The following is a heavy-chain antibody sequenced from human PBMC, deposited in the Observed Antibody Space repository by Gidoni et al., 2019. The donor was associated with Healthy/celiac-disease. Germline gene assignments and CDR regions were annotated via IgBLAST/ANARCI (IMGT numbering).Heavy chain of an antibody. J-gene: IGHJ4*02. Sequence: QVQLMESGGGVVQPGGSLRLSCAASGFTFSNHGMHWVRQAPGKGLERVALIWYDGSNKYYEDSVKGRFTISRDNSTNTVYLRMNSLRAEDTAVYYCARDGGDGYNGPDYWGQGTLVTVSS. CDR2: IWYDGSNK. CDR3: ARDGGDGYNGPDY. CDR1: GFTFSNHG. D-gene: IGHD5-12*01. V-gene: IGHV3-33*01.